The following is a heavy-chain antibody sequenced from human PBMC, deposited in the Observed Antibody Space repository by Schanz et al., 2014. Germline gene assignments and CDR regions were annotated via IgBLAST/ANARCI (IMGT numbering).Heavy chain of an antibody. CDR3: AKATYYDLLTAYFPIDY. J-gene: IGHJ4*02. CDR1: GFTFSSYG. Sequence: VQLVESGGGVVQPGRSLRLSCAASGFTFSSYGMHWVRQVPGKGLEWVAVVCYDGSKKYYADSVKGRFTISRDNSKNTLYLQMNRLRTEDTAVYYCAKATYYDLLTAYFPIDYWGQGTLVTVSS. D-gene: IGHD3-9*01. V-gene: IGHV3-33*06. CDR2: VCYDGSKK.